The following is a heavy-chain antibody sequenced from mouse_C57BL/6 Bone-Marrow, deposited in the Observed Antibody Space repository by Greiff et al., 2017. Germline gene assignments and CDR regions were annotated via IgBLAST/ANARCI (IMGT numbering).Heavy chain of an antibody. D-gene: IGHD4-1*01. J-gene: IGHJ2*01. CDR1: YTFSRRVH. Sequence: VQLQQSGPELARPWASVKISCQAFYTFSRRVHFAIRDTNYWMQWVKQRPGQGLEWIGAIYPGNGDTSYNQKFKGKATLTADKSSSTAYMQVGSLRSGVSAVDYGAWGLANWDWFYYCDYWGQGTTLTVSS. CDR3: SGVSAVDYGAWGLANWDWFYYCDY. CDR2: GQGLEWIG. V-gene: IGHV1-87*01.